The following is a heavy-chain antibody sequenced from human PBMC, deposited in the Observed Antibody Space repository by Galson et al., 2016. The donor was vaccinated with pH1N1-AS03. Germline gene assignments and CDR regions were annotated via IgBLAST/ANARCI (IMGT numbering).Heavy chain of an antibody. V-gene: IGHV3-23*01. D-gene: IGHD3-22*01. CDR3: AKDRDYYYDSSFGH. CDR1: GFIFSDYA. J-gene: IGHJ4*02. Sequence: SLRLSCAASGFIFSDYAMNWVRQAPGKGLEWLSGISGSGGNTDYADSVRGRFTISRDTSKNTLYLQMSSLRAEDTAVYYCAKDRDYYYDSSFGHWGQGTLATVSS. CDR2: ISGSGGNT.